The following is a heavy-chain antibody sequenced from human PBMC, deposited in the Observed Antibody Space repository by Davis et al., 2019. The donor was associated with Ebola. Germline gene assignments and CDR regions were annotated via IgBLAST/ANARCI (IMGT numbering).Heavy chain of an antibody. J-gene: IGHJ6*02. CDR3: AKDLSYGGNSGPYYYGMDV. CDR2: IRSKANSYAT. Sequence: GESLKISCAASGFTFSGSAMHWVRQASGKGLEWVGRIRSKANSYATAYAASVKGRFTISRDDSKNTAYLQMNSLKTEDTAVYYCAKDLSYGGNSGPYYYGMDVWGQGTTVTVSS. V-gene: IGHV3-73*01. D-gene: IGHD4-23*01. CDR1: GFTFSGSA.